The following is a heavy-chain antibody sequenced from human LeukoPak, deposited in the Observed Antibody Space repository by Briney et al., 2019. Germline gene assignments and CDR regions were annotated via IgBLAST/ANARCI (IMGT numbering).Heavy chain of an antibody. CDR3: ARGKRVRFGEFHDYYYGMDV. V-gene: IGHV3-13*01. Sequence: PGGSLRLSCAASGFTFSSYDMHWVRQATGKGLEWVSAIGTAGDTYYPGSVKGRFTISRENAKNSLYLQMNSLRAGDTAVYFCARGKRVRFGEFHDYYYGMDVWGQGTTVTVSS. J-gene: IGHJ6*02. CDR1: GFTFSSYD. D-gene: IGHD3-10*01. CDR2: IGTAGDT.